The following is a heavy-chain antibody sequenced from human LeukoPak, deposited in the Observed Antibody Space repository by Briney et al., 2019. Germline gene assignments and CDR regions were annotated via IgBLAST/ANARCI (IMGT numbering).Heavy chain of an antibody. J-gene: IGHJ5*02. V-gene: IGHV1-46*01. CDR2: INPSGGST. D-gene: IGHD4-17*01. Sequence: GASVKVSCKASGYTFTSYAMNWVRQAPGQGLEWMGIINPSGGSTSYAQKFQGRVTMTRDMSTSTVYMELSSLRSEDTAVYYCARDSTTVTTLFLDPWGQGTLVTVSS. CDR1: GYTFTSYA. CDR3: ARDSTTVTTLFLDP.